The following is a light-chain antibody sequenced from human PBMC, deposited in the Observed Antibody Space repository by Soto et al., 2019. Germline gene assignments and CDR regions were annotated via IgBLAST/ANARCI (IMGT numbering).Light chain of an antibody. Sequence: DIQMTQSPSTLSGSLGDRVTITCRASQTISSWLAWYQQKPGKAPKLLIYKASTLKSGVPSVFSGSGYETEFTLTISRLQPDDFATYFCHSRAFGQGTRLEIK. J-gene: IGKJ5*01. V-gene: IGKV1-5*03. CDR1: QTISSW. CDR3: HSRA. CDR2: KAS.